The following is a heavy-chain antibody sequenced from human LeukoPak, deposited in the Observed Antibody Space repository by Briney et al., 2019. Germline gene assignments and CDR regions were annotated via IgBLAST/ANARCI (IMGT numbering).Heavy chain of an antibody. Sequence: GRSLRLSCAASGFTFSNFAMNWVRQAPGRGLEWVAYMTDRGTTIYYADSVKGRFTIFRDNANNSLYLQMNSLRDEDTAVYYCARVRVGNYLDYWGQGTLVTVSS. CDR3: ARVRVGNYLDY. J-gene: IGHJ4*02. V-gene: IGHV3-48*02. CDR1: GFTFSNFA. D-gene: IGHD3-10*01. CDR2: MTDRGTTI.